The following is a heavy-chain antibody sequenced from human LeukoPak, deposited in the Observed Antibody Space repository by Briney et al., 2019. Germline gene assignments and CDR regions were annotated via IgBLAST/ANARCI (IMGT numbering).Heavy chain of an antibody. CDR2: IYPGDSDT. V-gene: IGHV5-51*01. CDR3: ARQNDFRLDY. Sequence: PGGSLRLSCKGSGYTFSSYWIGWVRQMPGKGLEWTEIIYPGDSDTRYSPSLQGQVTISVDTSIGTAYLQWSSLKASDTAIYYCARQNDFRLDYWGQGTLVTASS. CDR1: GYTFSSYW. J-gene: IGHJ4*02. D-gene: IGHD3-3*01.